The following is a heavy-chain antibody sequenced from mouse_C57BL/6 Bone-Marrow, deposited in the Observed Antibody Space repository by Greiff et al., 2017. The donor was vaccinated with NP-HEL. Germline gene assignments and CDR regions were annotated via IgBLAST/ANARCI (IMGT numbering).Heavy chain of an antibody. CDR1: GFTFSSYA. D-gene: IGHD3-3*01. Sequence: EVMLVESGGGLVKPGGSLKLSCAASGFTFSSYAMSWVRQTPEKRLEWVATLSDGGSYTYYPDNVKGRFTISRDNAKNNLYLQMSHLKSEDTAMYYCARLGQWYFDVWGTGTTVTVSS. CDR3: ARLGQWYFDV. J-gene: IGHJ1*03. CDR2: LSDGGSYT. V-gene: IGHV5-4*03.